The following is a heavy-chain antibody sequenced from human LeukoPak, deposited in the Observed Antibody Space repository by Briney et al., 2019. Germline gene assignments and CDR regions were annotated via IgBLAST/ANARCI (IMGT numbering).Heavy chain of an antibody. Sequence: GGSLRLSCAASGFTVSSNYMSWVRQAPGKGLEWVSVIYSGGSTYYADSVKGRFTISRDNSKNTLYLQMNSLRAEDTAVYYCARATYDYVWGSYFDYWGQGTLVAVSS. V-gene: IGHV3-53*01. J-gene: IGHJ4*02. CDR1: GFTVSSNY. CDR3: ARATYDYVWGSYFDY. D-gene: IGHD3-16*01. CDR2: IYSGGST.